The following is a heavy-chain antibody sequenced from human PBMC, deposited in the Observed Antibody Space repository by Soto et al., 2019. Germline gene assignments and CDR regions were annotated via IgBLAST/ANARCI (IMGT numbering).Heavy chain of an antibody. CDR1: GGSVSSGSYY. CDR3: ARSDRFPYYYVSSGHQRDY. V-gene: IGHV4-61*01. J-gene: IGHJ4*02. Sequence: QVQLQESGPGLVKPSETLSLTCTVSGGSVSSGSYYWSWIRQPPGKGLEWIGYIYYSGSTNYNPSLKSRVTISVDTSKNQFSLKLSSVTAADTAMYYWARSDRFPYYYVSSGHQRDYWGQGTLVTVSS. CDR2: IYYSGST. D-gene: IGHD3-22*01.